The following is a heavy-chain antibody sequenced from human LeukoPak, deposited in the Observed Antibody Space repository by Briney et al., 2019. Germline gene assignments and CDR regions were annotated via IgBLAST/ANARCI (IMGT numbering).Heavy chain of an antibody. J-gene: IGHJ6*02. CDR3: ARGGGLDV. CDR2: INHNGNVN. D-gene: IGHD3-16*01. V-gene: IGHV3-7*03. CDR1: GFTFGDTW. Sequence: GGSLRLSCAASGFTFGDTWMNWVRQVPGQGLEWVASINHNGNVNYYVDSVKGRFTISRDNAKNSLYLQMSNLRAEDTAVYFCARGGGLDVWGQGATVTVSS.